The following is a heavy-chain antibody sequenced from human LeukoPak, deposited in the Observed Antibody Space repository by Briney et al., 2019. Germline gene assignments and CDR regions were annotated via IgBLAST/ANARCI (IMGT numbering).Heavy chain of an antibody. J-gene: IGHJ6*03. V-gene: IGHV4-59*01. CDR2: IYYSGST. CDR1: GGSISSYY. Sequence: SQTLSLTCTVSGGSISSYYWSWIRQPPGKGLEWIGYIYYSGSTNYNPSLKSRVTISVDTSKNQFSLKLSSVTAADTAVYYCARIRPPDYYYYYYMDVWGKGTTVTVSS. CDR3: ARIRPPDYYYYYYMDV.